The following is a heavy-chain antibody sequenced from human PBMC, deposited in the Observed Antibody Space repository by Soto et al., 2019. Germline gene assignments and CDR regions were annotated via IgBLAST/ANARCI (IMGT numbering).Heavy chain of an antibody. CDR2: IYHNGSP. Sequence: SETLSLTCVVSGGSISSTNWWTWVRQPPGKRLEWIGEIYHNGSPTYSPSLRGRATISVDKSNNQFSLRLRSVTAADTAVYYCARVRGNQLLGWFDPWGQGTLVT. J-gene: IGHJ5*02. V-gene: IGHV4-4*02. D-gene: IGHD2-2*01. CDR3: ARVRGNQLLGWFDP. CDR1: GGSISSTNW.